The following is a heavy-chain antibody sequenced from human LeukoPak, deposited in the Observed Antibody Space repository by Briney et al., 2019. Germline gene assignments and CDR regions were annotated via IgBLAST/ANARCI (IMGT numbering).Heavy chain of an antibody. V-gene: IGHV4-34*01. J-gene: IGHJ4*02. CDR3: ARHSRVFDY. CDR1: GGSFSGYY. D-gene: IGHD2/OR15-2a*01. Sequence: SETLSLTCAVYGGSFSGYYWSWIRQPPGKGLEWIGEINHSGSTNYNPSLKSRVTISVDTSKNQFSLKLSSVTAADTAVYYCARHSRVFDYWGQGTLVTVSS. CDR2: INHSGST.